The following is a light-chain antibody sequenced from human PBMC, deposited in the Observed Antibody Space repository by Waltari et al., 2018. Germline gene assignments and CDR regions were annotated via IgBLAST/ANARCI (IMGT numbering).Light chain of an antibody. CDR3: QQYNSFWT. Sequence: DIQMTQSPSTLSASVGDRVTITCRASQSINNWLAWFQQKPGKAPKLLIYAASSLASGVPSRFSGSGSGTEFTLTISSLQPDDFATYYCQQYNSFWTFGQGTKVEIK. V-gene: IGKV1-5*01. CDR2: AAS. CDR1: QSINNW. J-gene: IGKJ1*01.